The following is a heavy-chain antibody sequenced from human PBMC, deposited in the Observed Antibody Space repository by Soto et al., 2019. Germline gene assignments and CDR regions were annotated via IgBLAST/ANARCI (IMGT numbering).Heavy chain of an antibody. V-gene: IGHV4-31*03. J-gene: IGHJ6*02. D-gene: IGHD6-13*01. CDR2: IYYSGST. CDR3: AREGFEGYGGMDV. Sequence: QVQLQESGPGLVKPSQTLSLTCTVSGGSISSGGYYWSWIRQHPGKGLEWIGYIYYSGSTYYNPSLKSRVXXSXDXXKNQFSLKLSSVTAADTAVYYCAREGFEGYGGMDVWGQGTTVTVSS. CDR1: GGSISSGGYY.